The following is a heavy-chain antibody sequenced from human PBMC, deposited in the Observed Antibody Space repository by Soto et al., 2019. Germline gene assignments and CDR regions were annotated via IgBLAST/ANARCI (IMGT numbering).Heavy chain of an antibody. J-gene: IGHJ4*02. V-gene: IGHV1-3*01. Sequence: ASVKVSCKASEYTFTSYAMHWVRQAPGQRLEWMGWINAGNGNTKYSQKFQGRVTITRDTSASTAYMEVSSLRSEDTAVYYCASSSREGTYFDYWGQGTLVTVSS. CDR2: INAGNGNT. CDR1: EYTFTSYA. CDR3: ASSSREGTYFDY.